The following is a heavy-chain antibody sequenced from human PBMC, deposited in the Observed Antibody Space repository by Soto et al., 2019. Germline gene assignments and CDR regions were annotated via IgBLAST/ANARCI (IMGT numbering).Heavy chain of an antibody. V-gene: IGHV3-30-3*01. Sequence: GGSLRLSCAASGFTFSSYAMHWVRQAPGKGLEWVAVISYDGSNKYYADSVKGRFTISRDNSKNTLYLQMNSLRAEDTAVYYCATSNPPLEWLLYRYDYWGQGTLVTVSS. D-gene: IGHD3-3*01. J-gene: IGHJ4*02. CDR3: ATSNPPLEWLLYRYDY. CDR2: ISYDGSNK. CDR1: GFTFSSYA.